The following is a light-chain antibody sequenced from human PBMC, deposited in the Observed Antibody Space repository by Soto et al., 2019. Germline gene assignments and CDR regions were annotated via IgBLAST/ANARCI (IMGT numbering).Light chain of an antibody. V-gene: IGKV3-15*01. CDR1: QSVSKN. Sequence: EIVMTQSPAAMSVSPGERATLSCKASQSVSKNLAWYQQKPGQTPRLLIYDASTRATGVPARFSGSGSGTDFALTISSLQSEDCAVYYCQQYNNWPPWTFGQGTKVESK. J-gene: IGKJ1*01. CDR2: DAS. CDR3: QQYNNWPPWT.